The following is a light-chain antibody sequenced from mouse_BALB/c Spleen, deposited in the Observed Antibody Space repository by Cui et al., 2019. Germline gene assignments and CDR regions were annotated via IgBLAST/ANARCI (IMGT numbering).Light chain of an antibody. CDR2: DTS. V-gene: IGKV4-55*01. CDR1: SSVSY. Sequence: QIVLTQSPAIMSASPGEKVTMTCSANSSVSYMYWYQQKPGSSPRLLIYDTSNLASGVPVRFSGSGSGTSYCLTISRMEAEDAATYYCQQWSSYPRTFGGGTKLEIK. CDR3: QQWSSYPRT. J-gene: IGKJ1*01.